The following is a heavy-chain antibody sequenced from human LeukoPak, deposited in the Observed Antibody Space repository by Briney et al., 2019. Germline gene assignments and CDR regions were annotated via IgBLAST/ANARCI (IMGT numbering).Heavy chain of an antibody. D-gene: IGHD3-10*01. CDR1: GFTFSSYG. CDR2: ISGSGGST. J-gene: IGHJ4*02. V-gene: IGHV3-23*01. CDR3: AKDYYYGSGPDRSGDY. Sequence: PGGSLRLSCAASGFTFSSYGMSWVRQAPGRGPEWVSAISGSGGSTYYADSVKGRFTISRDNSKNTLYLQMNSLRAEDTAVYYCAKDYYYGSGPDRSGDYWGQGTLVTVSS.